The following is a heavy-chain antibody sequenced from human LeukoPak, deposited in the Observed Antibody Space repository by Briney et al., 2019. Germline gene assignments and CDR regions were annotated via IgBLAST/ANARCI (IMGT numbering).Heavy chain of an antibody. J-gene: IGHJ4*02. CDR2: ISYDGSNK. Sequence: GGSLRLSCAASGFTFSSYAMHWVRQAPGKGLEWVAVISYDGSNKYYADSVKGRFTISRDSSKNTLYLQMNSLRAEDTAVYYCARGRGYDILTGYFDYWGQGTLVTVSS. CDR3: ARGRGYDILTGYFDY. D-gene: IGHD3-9*01. V-gene: IGHV3-30*04. CDR1: GFTFSSYA.